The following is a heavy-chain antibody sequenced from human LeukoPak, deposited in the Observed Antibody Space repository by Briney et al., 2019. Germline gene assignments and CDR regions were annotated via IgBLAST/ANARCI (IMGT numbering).Heavy chain of an antibody. Sequence: GGSLRLSCKGSGYSFTSYWIGWVRQMPGKGLEWMGIIYPGGSDTRYSPSFQGQVTISADKSINTAYLQWNSLKASDTAIYYCARSRDWNYDLWGQGTLVTVSS. CDR1: GYSFTSYW. CDR2: IYPGGSDT. D-gene: IGHD1-7*01. CDR3: ARSRDWNYDL. V-gene: IGHV5-51*01. J-gene: IGHJ4*02.